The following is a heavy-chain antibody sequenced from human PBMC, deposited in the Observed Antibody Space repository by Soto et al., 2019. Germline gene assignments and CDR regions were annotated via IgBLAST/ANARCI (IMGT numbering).Heavy chain of an antibody. D-gene: IGHD1-20*01. V-gene: IGHV1-2*02. CDR3: ARAVSSLLYFFAY. CDR2: INPNSGGT. CDR1: GYTFTDSY. J-gene: IGHJ4*02. Sequence: QVQLVQSGAEAKKPGASVKVSCKASGYTFTDSYIHWVRQAPGQGLEWMGWINPNSGGTNYAQRFQDRVTMTRDTYISTADMDLGRLRSDDTAVYYCARAVSSLLYFFAYWGQGTLVTVSS.